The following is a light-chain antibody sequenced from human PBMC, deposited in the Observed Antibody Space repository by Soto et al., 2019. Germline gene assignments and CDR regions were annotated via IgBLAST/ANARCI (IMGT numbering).Light chain of an antibody. CDR1: QSISSY. V-gene: IGKV1-39*01. Sequence: DIQMTQSPSSLSASVGDRVTITCRASQSISSYLNWYQQKPGKAPKLLIYAASSLQSGVPSRFSGSGSGTECTLTISSLQPEEFATYYCQQSYSNPRTFGQGTKVEIK. J-gene: IGKJ1*01. CDR2: AAS. CDR3: QQSYSNPRT.